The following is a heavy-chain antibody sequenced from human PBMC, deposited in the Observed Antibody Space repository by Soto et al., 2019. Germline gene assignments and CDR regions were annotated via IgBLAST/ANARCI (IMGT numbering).Heavy chain of an antibody. CDR1: VYGITGDD. CDR2: MNPNSGNT. V-gene: IGHV1-8*01. J-gene: IGHJ3*02. D-gene: IGHD3-3*01. Sequence: ASLNRARKGAVYGITGDDGGRVRQTTGQGLEWMGWMNPNSGNTGYAQKFQGRVTMTRNTSISPAHMELSSLRSEDTAVYYCAGYTVTTIFGEDDAFDIWGQGTMVTVSS. CDR3: AGYTVTTIFGEDDAFDI.